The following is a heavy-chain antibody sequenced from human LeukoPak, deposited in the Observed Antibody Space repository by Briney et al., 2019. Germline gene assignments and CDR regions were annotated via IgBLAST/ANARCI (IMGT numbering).Heavy chain of an antibody. CDR3: AREGFRYCSSTSCYARWYYFDY. CDR2: IRYDGSNK. V-gene: IGHV3-30*02. J-gene: IGHJ4*02. D-gene: IGHD2-2*01. CDR1: GFAFSSYG. Sequence: GGSLRLSCAASGFAFSSYGMHWVRQAPGKGLEWVAFIRYDGSNKYYADSVKGRFTISRDNSKNTLYLQMNSLRAEDTAVYYCAREGFRYCSSTSCYARWYYFDYWGQGTLVTVSS.